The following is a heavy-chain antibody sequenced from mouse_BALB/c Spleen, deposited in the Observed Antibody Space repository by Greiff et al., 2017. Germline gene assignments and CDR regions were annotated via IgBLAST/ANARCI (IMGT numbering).Heavy chain of an antibody. CDR1: GYAFSSYW. D-gene: IGHD2-9*01. CDR2: IYPGDGDN. CDR3: ESLSTFYGLAY. J-gene: IGHJ3*01. V-gene: IGHV1-80*01. Sequence: QVQLQQSGAELVRPGSSVKLSCKASGYAFSSYWMNWVQQRPGKGLEWIGQIYPGDGDNNYNGMFKGKATLTADNSSSTAYRLRSSLTAEYSSVYGCESLSTFYGLAYWGQGTLVTVSA.